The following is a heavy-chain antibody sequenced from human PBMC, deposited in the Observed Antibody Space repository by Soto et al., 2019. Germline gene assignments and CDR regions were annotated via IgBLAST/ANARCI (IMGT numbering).Heavy chain of an antibody. Sequence: GESLKISCKASGLTFTNYWIGWVRQMPGKGLEWMGIIYPGNSDTRYSPSFQGQVTISADKSITTAYLQWSSLKASDSAMYYCARPTRTYQSVFDYWGQGTLVTAPQ. CDR1: GLTFTNYW. CDR2: IYPGNSDT. J-gene: IGHJ4*02. D-gene: IGHD2-2*01. V-gene: IGHV5-51*01. CDR3: ARPTRTYQSVFDY.